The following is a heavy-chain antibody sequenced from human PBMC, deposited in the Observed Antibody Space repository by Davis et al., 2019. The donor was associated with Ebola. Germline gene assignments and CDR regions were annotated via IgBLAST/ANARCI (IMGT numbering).Heavy chain of an antibody. Sequence: MPSETLSLTCTVSGGSVSSGSYYWSWIRQPPGKGLEWIGYIYYSGSTNYNPSLKSRVTILVDTSKNQFSLKLSSVTAADTAVYYCARVRRAHGDYGMDVWGQGTTVTVSS. CDR3: ARVRRAHGDYGMDV. V-gene: IGHV4-61*01. J-gene: IGHJ6*02. D-gene: IGHD3-3*01. CDR2: IYYSGST. CDR1: GGSVSSGSYY.